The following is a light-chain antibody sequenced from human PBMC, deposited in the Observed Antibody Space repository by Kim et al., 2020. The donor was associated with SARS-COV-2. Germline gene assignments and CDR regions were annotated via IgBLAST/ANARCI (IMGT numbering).Light chain of an antibody. CDR3: QSFDGSNHWV. CDR2: EDN. V-gene: IGLV6-57*01. Sequence: LTQPLSVSESPGKTVIISCIRSSGSIAGNYVQWYQQRQGSSPTTIIYEDNDRPSRVPDRFSSSIDSTSNSASLTISRLQTEDEADYYCQSFDGSNHWVFGGGTQLTVL. J-gene: IGLJ3*02. CDR1: SGSIAGNY.